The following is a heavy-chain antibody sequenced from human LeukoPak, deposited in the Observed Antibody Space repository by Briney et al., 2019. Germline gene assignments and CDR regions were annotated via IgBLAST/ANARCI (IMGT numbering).Heavy chain of an antibody. J-gene: IGHJ2*01. CDR2: IYHSGST. CDR3: ASGLTTVKNWYFDL. Sequence: KASETLSLTCTVSGYSISSGYYWGWIRQPPGKGLEWIGEIYHSGSTNYNPSLKSRVTISVDKSKNQFSLKLSSVTAADTAVYYCASGLTTVKNWYFDLWGRGTLVTVSS. CDR1: GYSISSGYY. V-gene: IGHV4-38-2*02. D-gene: IGHD4-17*01.